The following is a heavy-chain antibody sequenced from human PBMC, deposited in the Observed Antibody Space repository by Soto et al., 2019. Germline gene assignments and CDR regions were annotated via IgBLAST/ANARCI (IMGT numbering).Heavy chain of an antibody. Sequence: ASVKVSCKASGFTFTSSAVQWVRQAPGQRLEWMGWINAGNGNTKYSQKFQGRVTITRDTSASTAYMELSSLRSEDTAVYYCARDPSYYGMDVWGQGTTVTVSS. V-gene: IGHV1-3*01. J-gene: IGHJ6*02. CDR3: ARDPSYYGMDV. CDR2: INAGNGNT. CDR1: GFTFTSSA.